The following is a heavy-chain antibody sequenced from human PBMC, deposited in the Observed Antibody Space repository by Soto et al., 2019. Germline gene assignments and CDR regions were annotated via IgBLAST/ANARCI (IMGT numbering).Heavy chain of an antibody. D-gene: IGHD3-16*01. Sequence: QVQLQQWGAGLLKPSETLSLTCAVYGGSFSDHYWSWIRQPPEKGLEWIGNINYSGSTNYNPSLKGRGADSAGTARNQLSLKGLLVTAAATAVVYCGGRGRGGFLLAPPPSHPRGHRALVTVSS. V-gene: IGHV4-34*01. CDR2: INYSGST. CDR1: GGSFSDHY. J-gene: IGHJ5*02. CDR3: GGRGRGGFLLAPPPSHP.